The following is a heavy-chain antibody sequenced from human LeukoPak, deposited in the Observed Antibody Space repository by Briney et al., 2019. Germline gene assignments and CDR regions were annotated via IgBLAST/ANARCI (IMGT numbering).Heavy chain of an antibody. CDR2: ISYDGSNK. J-gene: IGHJ6*03. Sequence: PGGSLRLSCAASGFTFSSYAMHWVRQAPGKGLEWVAVISYDGSNKYYADSVKGRFTISRDNSKNTLYLQMNSLRAEDTAVYYCARGVSLLTGYMDVWGKGTTVAVSS. D-gene: IGHD5/OR15-5a*01. CDR1: GFTFSSYA. V-gene: IGHV3-30*01. CDR3: ARGVSLLTGYMDV.